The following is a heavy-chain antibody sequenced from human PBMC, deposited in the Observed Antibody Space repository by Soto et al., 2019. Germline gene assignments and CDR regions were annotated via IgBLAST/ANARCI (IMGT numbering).Heavy chain of an antibody. CDR2: IYPRDSDH. D-gene: IGHD2-15*01. Sequence: GESLKISCKGSVYSFTDYWIGWVRQMPGKGLEWMGIIYPRDSDHKYSPSFQGQVTISVDESIDTAYLQWSSLKASDTSLYYCAGHPTYCSGGRCYYFDRWGQGTLVTVSS. V-gene: IGHV5-51*01. CDR3: AGHPTYCSGGRCYYFDR. J-gene: IGHJ4*02. CDR1: VYSFTDYW.